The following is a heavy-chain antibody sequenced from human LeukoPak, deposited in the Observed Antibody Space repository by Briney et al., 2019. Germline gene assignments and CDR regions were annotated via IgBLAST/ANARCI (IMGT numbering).Heavy chain of an antibody. Sequence: GASVKVSCKTSGYSENFYGITWVRQVAGQGLEWMGWISAQHGQTEYAPNSQDRVTMTTDTYTNTAYMELRSLRSDDTAVYYCAGSLGYCTSNVSYLKYWGQGTLVTVSS. D-gene: IGHD2-2*01. V-gene: IGHV1-18*01. CDR1: GYSENFYG. J-gene: IGHJ4*02. CDR2: ISAQHGQT. CDR3: AGSLGYCTSNVSYLKY.